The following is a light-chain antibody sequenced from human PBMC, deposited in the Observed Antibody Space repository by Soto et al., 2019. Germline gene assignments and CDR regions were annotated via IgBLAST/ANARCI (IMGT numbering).Light chain of an antibody. J-gene: IGLJ1*01. CDR1: SSNIGAEYG. CDR2: GVN. V-gene: IGLV1-40*01. Sequence: QAVVTQPPSVSGSPGPRVTISCTGSSSNIGAEYGIRWYQHLPGTAPKLLIYGVNSRPSGVPDRFSGSKSGSSASLAIAGLQAEDEADYYCQSYDDSLGGFYVFGTGTKLTVL. CDR3: QSYDDSLGGFYV.